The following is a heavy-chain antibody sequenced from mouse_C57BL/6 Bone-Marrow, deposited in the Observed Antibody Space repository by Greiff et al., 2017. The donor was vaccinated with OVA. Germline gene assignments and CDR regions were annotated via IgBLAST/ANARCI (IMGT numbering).Heavy chain of an antibody. D-gene: IGHD1-1*01. V-gene: IGHV1-18*01. J-gene: IGHJ1*03. CDR3: ARCSPHWYFDV. CDR2: INPNSGGT. CDR1: GYTFTVSF. Sequence: PLQQSGPSLVKPGASVQLPFTASGYTFTVSFLDLVHPSHGTCLSWIGDINPNSGGTIYNQKFKGKATLTVDKSSSTAYMELRSLTSEDTAVYYCARCSPHWYFDVWGTGTTVTVSS.